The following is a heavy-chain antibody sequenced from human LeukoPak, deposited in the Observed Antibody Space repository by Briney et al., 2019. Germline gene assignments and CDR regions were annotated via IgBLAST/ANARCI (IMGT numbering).Heavy chain of an antibody. V-gene: IGHV4-61*02. CDR2: IYTDGSR. CDR1: GGSIGSRAYY. Sequence: SETLSLTCTVSGGSIGSRAYYWSWIRQPAGKGLEYIGRIYTDGSRNHNPSLKSRVSISMDTSNNQFSLRLTSVTAADTGVYYCARHPIHDSGSYPYYFDYWGQGTLVTVSS. J-gene: IGHJ4*02. CDR3: ARHPIHDSGSYPYYFDY. D-gene: IGHD1-26*01.